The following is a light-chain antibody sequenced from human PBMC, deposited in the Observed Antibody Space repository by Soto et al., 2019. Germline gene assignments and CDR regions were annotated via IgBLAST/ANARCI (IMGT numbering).Light chain of an antibody. CDR3: SSYTSSSTGV. J-gene: IGLJ1*01. V-gene: IGLV2-14*01. Sequence: ALTQPASVSGSPGKSITISCTGTSSDVGGYNYVSWYQQHPGKAPKLMIYDVSNRPSGVSNRFSGSKSGNTASLTISGLQAEDEADYYCSSYTSSSTGVFGTGTKVTVL. CDR2: DVS. CDR1: SSDVGGYNY.